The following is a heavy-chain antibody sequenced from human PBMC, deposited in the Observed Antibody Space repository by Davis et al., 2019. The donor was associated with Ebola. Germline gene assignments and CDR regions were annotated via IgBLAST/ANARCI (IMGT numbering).Heavy chain of an antibody. CDR1: GFTFRNYG. D-gene: IGHD4-17*01. J-gene: IGHJ4*02. Sequence: GESLKISCAAAGFTFRNYGMHWVRQAPGKGLEWVAFIRFDGSNKYYADSVKGRFTISRDNSKNTLYLQMNGLETEDTAVYYCAKDWTGYGDYFDYWGQGTLVTVSP. V-gene: IGHV3-30*02. CDR3: AKDWTGYGDYFDY. CDR2: IRFDGSNK.